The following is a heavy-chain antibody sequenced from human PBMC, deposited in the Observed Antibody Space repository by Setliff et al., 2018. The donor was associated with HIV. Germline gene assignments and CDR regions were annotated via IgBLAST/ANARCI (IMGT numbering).Heavy chain of an antibody. V-gene: IGHV4-39*01. CDR3: ARVVRGVIYFDY. J-gene: IGHJ4*02. CDR2: IHHSGST. D-gene: IGHD3-10*01. CDR1: GGSISSSSYY. Sequence: SETLSLTCTVSGGSISSSSYYWGWIRQPPGKGLEWIGSIHHSGSTYNNPSLKTRVSMSIDTSKNQFSLKLSSVTAADTAVYYCARVVRGVIYFDYWGQGTLVTVSS.